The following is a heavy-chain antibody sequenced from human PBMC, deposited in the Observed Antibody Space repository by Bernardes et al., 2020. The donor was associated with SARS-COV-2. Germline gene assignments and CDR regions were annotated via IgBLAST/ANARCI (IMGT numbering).Heavy chain of an antibody. CDR1: GGSLRGYY. V-gene: IGHV4-34*01. CDR2: VDHTGDT. Sequence: SETLSLTCTVCGGSLRGYYWAWIRQPPGKGLEWIGEVDHTGDTSYNASLKSRVMISAATSENQFSLRMTSVTAADTAMYYCARVSMKYQLPGHFDLWGQGTLVTVSS. CDR3: ARVSMKYQLPGHFDL. J-gene: IGHJ4*02. D-gene: IGHD2-2*01.